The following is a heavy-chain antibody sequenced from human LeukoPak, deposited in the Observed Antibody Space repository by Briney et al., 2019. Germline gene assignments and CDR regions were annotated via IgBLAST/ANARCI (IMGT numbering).Heavy chain of an antibody. CDR3: TSLLADLQGYYFDY. CDR2: INPSGGST. CDR1: GYTFTSYY. D-gene: IGHD6-19*01. V-gene: IGHV1-46*01. J-gene: IGHJ4*02. Sequence: ASVKVSCKASGYTFTSYYMHWVRQAPGQGLEWMGIINPSGGSTSYAQKFRGRVTMTEDTSTDTAYMELSSLRSEDTALYYCTSLLADLQGYYFDYWGQGTLVTVSS.